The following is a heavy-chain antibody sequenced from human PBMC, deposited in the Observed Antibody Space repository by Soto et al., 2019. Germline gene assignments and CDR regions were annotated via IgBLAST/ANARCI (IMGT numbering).Heavy chain of an antibody. Sequence: QVQLVQSGVEVKKPGSSVKVSCKASGGTFSSFGFNWVRQAPGQGLEWMGGIIPLFGTANYAEKFQGRVTISADEGTSTASMELIGLRSEDTAIYYCARDRSMDGYNSRSFDYWGQGTLVNVS. V-gene: IGHV1-69*01. CDR2: IIPLFGTA. D-gene: IGHD5-12*01. J-gene: IGHJ4*02. CDR3: ARDRSMDGYNSRSFDY. CDR1: GGTFSSFG.